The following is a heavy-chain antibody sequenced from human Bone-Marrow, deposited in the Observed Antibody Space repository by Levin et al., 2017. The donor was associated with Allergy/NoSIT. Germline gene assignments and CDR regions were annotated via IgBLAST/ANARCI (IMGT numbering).Heavy chain of an antibody. CDR2: ISGSSSYT. CDR1: GFTFSDYY. V-gene: IGHV3-11*03. Sequence: PGGSLRLSCAASGFTFSDYYMSWIRQAPGQGLEWLSYISGSSSYTNNADSVKGRFTTSRDNTKNSLYLQMNSLRAEDTAVYYCARIKWRLTGYYIDYWGQGTLVTVSS. J-gene: IGHJ4*02. CDR3: ARIKWRLTGYYIDY. D-gene: IGHD3-9*01.